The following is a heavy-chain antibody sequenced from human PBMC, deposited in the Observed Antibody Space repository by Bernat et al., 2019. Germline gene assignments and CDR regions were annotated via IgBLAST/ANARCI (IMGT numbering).Heavy chain of an antibody. CDR3: ARDLSRYYDFWSGPDYGMDV. D-gene: IGHD3-3*01. Sequence: QVQLVQSGAEVKKPGASVNVSCKASGYTFTGYYMHWVRQAPGQGLEWMGWINPNSGGTNYAQKFQGWGTMTRDTSISTAYMELSRLRSDETAVYYCARDLSRYYDFWSGPDYGMDVWGQGTTVTVSS. CDR2: INPNSGGT. CDR1: GYTFTGYY. V-gene: IGHV1-2*04. J-gene: IGHJ6*02.